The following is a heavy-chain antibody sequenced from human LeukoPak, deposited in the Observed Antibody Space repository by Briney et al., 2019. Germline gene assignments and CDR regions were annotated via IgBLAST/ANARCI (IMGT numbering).Heavy chain of an antibody. CDR1: GFTISSNY. V-gene: IGHV3-53*01. CDR2: ISDGGST. Sequence: PGGSLRLSCAASGFTISSNYMNWVRQAPGKGLDWVSVISDGGSTYYADSVRGRFTISRDNSKNTLFLQMNSLRVEDTAVYYCARPLLTYYYDNSGYNDYWGQGTLVTVSS. D-gene: IGHD3-22*01. J-gene: IGHJ4*02. CDR3: ARPLLTYYYDNSGYNDY.